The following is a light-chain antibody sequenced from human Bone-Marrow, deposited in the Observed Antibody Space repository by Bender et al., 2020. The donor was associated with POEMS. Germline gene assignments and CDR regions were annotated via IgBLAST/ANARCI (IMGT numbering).Light chain of an antibody. V-gene: IGLV2-8*01. J-gene: IGLJ2*01. Sequence: QSALAQPPSASGSPGQSVTISCTGTSSDVGRYNYVSWYQQHPGKAPKLIIYDDIKRPSGVPDRFSGSKSGNTASLTVSGLQAEDEADYYCYSYAGSIIVVFGGGTKLTVL. CDR2: DDI. CDR3: YSYAGSIIVV. CDR1: SSDVGRYNY.